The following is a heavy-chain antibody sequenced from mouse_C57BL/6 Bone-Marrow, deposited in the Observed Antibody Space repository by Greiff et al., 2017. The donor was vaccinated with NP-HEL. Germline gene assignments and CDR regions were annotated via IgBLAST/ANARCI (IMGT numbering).Heavy chain of an antibody. CDR2: INSDGGST. J-gene: IGHJ4*01. D-gene: IGHD2-3*01. CDR1: EYEFPSHD. V-gene: IGHV5-2*01. Sequence: DVHLVESGGGLVQPGESLKLSCESNEYEFPSHDMSWVRKTPEKRLELVAAINSDGGSTYYPDTMERRFIISRDNTKKTLYLQMSSLRSEDTALYYCARHAYDGYYVGAMDYWGQGTSVTVSS. CDR3: ARHAYDGYYVGAMDY.